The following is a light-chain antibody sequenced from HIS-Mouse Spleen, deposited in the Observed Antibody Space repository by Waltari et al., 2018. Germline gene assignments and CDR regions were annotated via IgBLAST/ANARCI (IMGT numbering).Light chain of an antibody. CDR1: ALPKQY. CDR2: KDS. Sequence: SYELTQPPSVSVSPGQTARITCSGDALPKQYAYWYQQKPGQAPVLVLYKDSERPSGIPERFAGSSSGTTCTLTISGVQAEDEADYYCQSADSSGTYSVVFGGGTKLTVL. J-gene: IGLJ2*01. V-gene: IGLV3-25*03. CDR3: QSADSSGTYSVV.